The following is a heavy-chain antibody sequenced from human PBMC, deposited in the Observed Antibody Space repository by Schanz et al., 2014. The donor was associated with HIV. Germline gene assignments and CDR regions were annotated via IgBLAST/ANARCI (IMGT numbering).Heavy chain of an antibody. J-gene: IGHJ4*02. V-gene: IGHV3-21*01. CDR3: ARDRDDYGDYDY. CDR2: ISSSSSYI. Sequence: EVQLVESGGGLVKPGGSLRLSCAASGFTFSTYSMNWVRQAPGKGLEWVSSISSSSSYIYYADSVKGRVTVSRDNAKNSVDLQMNSLRVEDTAVYYCARDRDDYGDYDYWGQGTLVTVSS. D-gene: IGHD4-17*01. CDR1: GFTFSTYS.